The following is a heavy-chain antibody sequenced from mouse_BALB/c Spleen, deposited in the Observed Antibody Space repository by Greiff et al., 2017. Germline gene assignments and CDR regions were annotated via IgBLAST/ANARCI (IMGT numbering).Heavy chain of an antibody. V-gene: IGHV1-81*01. CDR1: GYTFTDYV. J-gene: IGHJ1*01. Sequence: VQLQQSGPELVKPGASVKMSCKASGYTFTDYVISWVKQRTGQGLEWIGELYPGSGSTYYNEKFKGEATLTADKSSHTAYMQLSSLTSEDSAVYFCARPRLRYFDVWGAGTTVTVSS. CDR3: ARPRLRYFDV. D-gene: IGHD1-2*01. CDR2: LYPGSGST.